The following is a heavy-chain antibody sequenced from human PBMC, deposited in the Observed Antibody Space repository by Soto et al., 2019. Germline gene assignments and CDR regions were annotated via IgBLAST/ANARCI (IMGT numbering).Heavy chain of an antibody. D-gene: IGHD2-15*01. V-gene: IGHV5-10-1*01. CDR2: IDPSDSYT. CDR3: ARPDYCSGGSCFPHYYYGMDV. Sequence: GESLTISCNGSGYPFPSYWIIWVRQLPGKGLEWMGRIDPSDSYTNYSPSFQGHVTSSADKSISTAYLQWSSLKASDTAMYYCARPDYCSGGSCFPHYYYGMDVWGQGTTVTVSS. J-gene: IGHJ6*02. CDR1: GYPFPSYW.